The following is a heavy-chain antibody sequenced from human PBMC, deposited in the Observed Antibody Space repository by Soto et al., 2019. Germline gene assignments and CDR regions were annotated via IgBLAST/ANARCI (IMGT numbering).Heavy chain of an antibody. V-gene: IGHV1-69*01. J-gene: IGHJ4*02. CDR2: IIPKLGSA. CDR1: GGGNLRDYR. CDR3: GGGGDGFNFGGVY. Sequence: QVQLVQSGAEVKEPGSSVKVSCKASGGGNLRDYRTTWVRRAPGQGLEWMGGIIPKLGSANYAQNFQGRVPGNRDGFKDTCFMEPRGPESGGTGVYFRGGGGDGFNFGGVYWGQGTPVTGFS. D-gene: IGHD3-16*01.